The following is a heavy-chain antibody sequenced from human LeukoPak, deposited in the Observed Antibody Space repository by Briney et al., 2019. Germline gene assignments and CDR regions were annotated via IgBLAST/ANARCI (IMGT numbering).Heavy chain of an antibody. D-gene: IGHD1-7*01. J-gene: IGHJ4*02. V-gene: IGHV1-69*13. CDR1: GGTFSSYA. CDR3: ASLTSITGTTSDY. Sequence: SVKVSCKASGGTFSSYAISWVRQAPGQGLEWMGGIIPIFGTANYAQKFQGRVTITADESTSTAYMELSSLRSEDTAVYYCASLTSITGTTSDYWGQGTLVTVSS. CDR2: IIPIFGTA.